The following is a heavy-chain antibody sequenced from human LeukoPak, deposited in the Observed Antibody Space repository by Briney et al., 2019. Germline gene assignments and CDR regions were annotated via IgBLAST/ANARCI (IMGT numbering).Heavy chain of an antibody. D-gene: IGHD1-26*01. V-gene: IGHV3-21*01. J-gene: IGHJ4*02. Sequence: SGGSLRLSCTASGFTFDSYRMTWVRQAPGKGLEWVSTIYSGGENMFYADAVKGRFTISRDNAKNSLYLEMTSLRVEDTAVYFCARDYSGTFHKFGSWGQGTRVTVSS. CDR3: ARDYSGTFHKFGS. CDR1: GFTFDSYR. CDR2: IYSGGENM.